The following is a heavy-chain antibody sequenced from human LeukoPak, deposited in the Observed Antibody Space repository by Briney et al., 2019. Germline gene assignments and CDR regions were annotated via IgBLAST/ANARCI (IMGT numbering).Heavy chain of an antibody. CDR1: GYTFTSYD. CDR2: MNPNSGNT. V-gene: IGHV1-8*01. J-gene: IGHJ2*01. D-gene: IGHD6-13*01. CDR3: ARVSSWYPTDYWYFDL. Sequence: ASVKVSCKASGYTFTSYDINWVRQATGQGLEWMGWMNPNSGNTGYAQKFQGRVTMTRNTSISTAYMELSSLRSEDTAVYYCARVSSWYPTDYWYFDLWGRGTLVTVSS.